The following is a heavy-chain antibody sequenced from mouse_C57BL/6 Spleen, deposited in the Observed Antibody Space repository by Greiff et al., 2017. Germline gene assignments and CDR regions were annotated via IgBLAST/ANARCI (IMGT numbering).Heavy chain of an antibody. CDR2: IYPGDGDT. CDR1: GYAFSSSW. Sequence: QVQLQQSGPELVKPGASVKISCKASGYAFSSSWMNWVKQRPGKGLEWIGRIYPGDGDTNYNGKFKGKATLTADKSSSTAYMQLSSLTSEDSAVYFCARGGGVAYWGQGTLVTVSA. J-gene: IGHJ3*01. V-gene: IGHV1-82*01. CDR3: ARGGGVAY.